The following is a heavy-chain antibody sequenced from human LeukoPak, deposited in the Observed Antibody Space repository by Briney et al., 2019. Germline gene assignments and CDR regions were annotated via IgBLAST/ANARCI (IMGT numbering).Heavy chain of an antibody. CDR1: GGSFSGYY. CDR3: ARGLRQLVRSWHY. Sequence: SETLSLTCAVYGGSFSGYYWSWIRQPPGKGLEWIGEINHRGSTNYNPSLKSRVTISVDTSKNQFSLKLSFVTAADTAVYYCARGLRQLVRSWHYWGQGTLVTVSS. CDR2: INHRGST. D-gene: IGHD6-6*01. V-gene: IGHV4-34*01. J-gene: IGHJ4*02.